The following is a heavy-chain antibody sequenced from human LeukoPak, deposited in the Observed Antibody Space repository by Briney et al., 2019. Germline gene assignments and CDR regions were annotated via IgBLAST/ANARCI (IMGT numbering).Heavy chain of an antibody. CDR3: ARDLSDYGATRFDF. CDR2: IWYDGSNK. D-gene: IGHD4/OR15-4a*01. V-gene: IGHV3-33*01. CDR1: GFTFSSYG. Sequence: GRSLRLSCAASGFTFSSYGMHWVRQAPGKGLEWVAVIWYDGSNKYYADFVKGRFTISRDNSKSTLYLQMNSLRAEDTAVYYCARDLSDYGATRFDFWGQGTLVTVSS. J-gene: IGHJ4*02.